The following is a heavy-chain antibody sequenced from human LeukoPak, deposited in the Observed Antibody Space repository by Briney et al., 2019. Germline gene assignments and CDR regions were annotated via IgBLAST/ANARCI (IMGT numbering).Heavy chain of an antibody. D-gene: IGHD1-26*01. CDR3: AGGATTSYYYYYMDV. J-gene: IGHJ6*03. Sequence: GASVKVSCKASGGTFSSYAISWVRQAPGQGLEWMGGIIPIFGTANYAQKFQGRVTITTDGSTSTAYMELSSLRSEDTAVYYCAGGATTSYYYYYMDVWGKGTTVTVSS. CDR1: GGTFSSYA. CDR2: IIPIFGTA. V-gene: IGHV1-69*05.